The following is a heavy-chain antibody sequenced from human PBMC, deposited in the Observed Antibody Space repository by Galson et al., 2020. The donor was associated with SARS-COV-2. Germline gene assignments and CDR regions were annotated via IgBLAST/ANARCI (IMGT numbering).Heavy chain of an antibody. D-gene: IGHD2-2*01. V-gene: IGHV3-30*18. Sequence: GGSLRLSCAASGFTFSSYGMHWVRQAPGKGLEWVAVISYDGSNKYYADSVKGRFTISRDNSKNTLYLQMNSLRAEDTAVYYCAKNQLRNWFDPWGQGTLVTVSS. J-gene: IGHJ5*02. CDR1: GFTFSSYG. CDR3: AKNQLRNWFDP. CDR2: ISYDGSNK.